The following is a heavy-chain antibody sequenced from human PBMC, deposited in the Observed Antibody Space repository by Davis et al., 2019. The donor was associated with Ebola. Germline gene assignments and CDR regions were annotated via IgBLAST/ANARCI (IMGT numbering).Heavy chain of an antibody. CDR3: ARTIVGATGGLLDY. D-gene: IGHD1-26*01. V-gene: IGHV4-59*08. CDR1: GGSISSYY. CDR2: IYYSGST. Sequence: MPGGSLRLSCTVSGGSISSYYWSWIRQPPGKGLEWIGYIYYSGSTNYNPSLKSRVTISVDTSKNQFSLKLSSVTAADTAVYYCARTIVGATGGLLDYWGQGTLVTVSS. J-gene: IGHJ4*02.